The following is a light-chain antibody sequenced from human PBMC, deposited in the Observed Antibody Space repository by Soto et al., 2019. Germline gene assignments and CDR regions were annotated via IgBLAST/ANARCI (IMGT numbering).Light chain of an antibody. J-gene: IGKJ1*01. CDR3: QQRSTWPWT. CDR2: DSS. V-gene: IGKV3-11*01. CDR1: QSVSIY. Sequence: IVLTQSPATLSLSPGERATLSCRASQSVSIYLAWYQQKPGQAHRLLIYDSSNRATGIPARFSGSGSGTDLTLTISSLEPEDSAVYYCQQRSTWPWTVGQGTKVEIK.